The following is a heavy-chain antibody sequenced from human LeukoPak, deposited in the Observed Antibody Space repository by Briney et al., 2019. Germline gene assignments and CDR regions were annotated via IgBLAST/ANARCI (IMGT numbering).Heavy chain of an antibody. J-gene: IGHJ4*02. D-gene: IGHD4-17*01. V-gene: IGHV1-69*13. Sequence: ASVKVSCKASGGTFSSYAISWVRQAPGQGLGWMGGIIPIFGTANYAQKFQGRVTITADESTSTAYMELSSLRSEDTAVYYCARVPIFNGDYGDYWGQGTLVTVSS. CDR1: GGTFSSYA. CDR3: ARVPIFNGDYGDY. CDR2: IIPIFGTA.